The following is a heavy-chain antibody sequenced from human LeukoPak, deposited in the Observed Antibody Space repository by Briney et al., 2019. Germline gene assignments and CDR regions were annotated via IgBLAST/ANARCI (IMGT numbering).Heavy chain of an antibody. Sequence: GGSLRLSCAASGFTVSRKYMSWVRQAPGKGLECVSVIFSGDSTYYADSVKGRFTISRDTSKNTLYLQMNSLRAEDTAVYYCARGGTSGGDQWLAYYFDNWGQGTLVTVSS. V-gene: IGHV3-66*01. CDR3: ARGGTSGGDQWLAYYFDN. D-gene: IGHD6-19*01. CDR1: GFTVSRKY. J-gene: IGHJ4*02. CDR2: IFSGDST.